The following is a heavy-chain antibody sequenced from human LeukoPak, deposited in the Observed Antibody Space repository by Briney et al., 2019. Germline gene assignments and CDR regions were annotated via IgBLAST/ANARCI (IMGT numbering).Heavy chain of an antibody. CDR3: ARDRSGTCRNDH. CDR1: GFTFSSYG. CDR2: ISYDGSNK. J-gene: IGHJ4*02. D-gene: IGHD1-26*01. Sequence: PGGSLRLSCAASGFTFSSYGMHWVRQAPGKGLEWVAVISYDGSNKYYADSVKGRFTISRDNSKNTLYLQMNSLRAEDTAIYYCARDRSGTCRNDHWGQGTLVTVSS. V-gene: IGHV3-30*03.